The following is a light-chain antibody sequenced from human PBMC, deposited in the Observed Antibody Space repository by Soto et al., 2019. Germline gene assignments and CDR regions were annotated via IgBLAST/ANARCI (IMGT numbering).Light chain of an antibody. J-gene: IGLJ3*02. Sequence: QSVLTQPPSASGTAGQRVTISCSGSRSNFGSNPVNWYQQLPGAAPKLLIYTNDQRPSRVPDRFSGSKSGTSASLAISGLQSEDEADYYCAAWDDSLSAWVFGSRTKLTVL. V-gene: IGLV1-44*01. CDR2: TND. CDR3: AAWDDSLSAWV. CDR1: RSNFGSNP.